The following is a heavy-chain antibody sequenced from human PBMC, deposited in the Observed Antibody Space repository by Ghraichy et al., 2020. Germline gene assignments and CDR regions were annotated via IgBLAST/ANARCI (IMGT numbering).Heavy chain of an antibody. J-gene: IGHJ4*02. CDR3: AKDRDYDYVWGSYRQNYFDY. Sequence: GGSLRLSCAASGFTFSSYAMSWVRQAPGKGLEWVSAISGSGGSTYYADSVKGRFTISRDNSKNTLYLQMNSLRAEDTAVYYWAKDRDYDYVWGSYRQNYFDYWGQRTLFTVSS. CDR2: ISGSGGST. D-gene: IGHD3-16*02. V-gene: IGHV3-23*01. CDR1: GFTFSSYA.